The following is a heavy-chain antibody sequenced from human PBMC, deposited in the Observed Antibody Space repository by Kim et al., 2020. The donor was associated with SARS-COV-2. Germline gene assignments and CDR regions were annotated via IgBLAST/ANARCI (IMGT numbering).Heavy chain of an antibody. V-gene: IGHV4-59*01. CDR3: ARVGYYYDSSGPAEYFQH. Sequence: KSRVTISVDTSKNQFSLKLSSVTAADTAVYYCARVGYYYDSSGPAEYFQHWGQGTLVTVSS. D-gene: IGHD3-22*01. J-gene: IGHJ1*01.